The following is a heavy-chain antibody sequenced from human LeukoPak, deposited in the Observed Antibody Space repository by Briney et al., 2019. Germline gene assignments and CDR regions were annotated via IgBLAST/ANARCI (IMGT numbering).Heavy chain of an antibody. CDR2: INHSGST. D-gene: IGHD2-15*01. CDR3: ARHSSVVRGWFDP. J-gene: IGHJ5*02. Sequence: PSETLSLTCAVYGGSFSGYYWSWIRQPPGKGLEWIGEINHSGSTNYNPSLKSRVTISVDTSKNQFSLNLTSVTAADTAVYYCARHSSVVRGWFDPWGQGTRVTVSS. CDR1: GGSFSGYY. V-gene: IGHV4-34*01.